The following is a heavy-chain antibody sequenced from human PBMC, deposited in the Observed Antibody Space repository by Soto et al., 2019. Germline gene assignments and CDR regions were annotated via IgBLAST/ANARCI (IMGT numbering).Heavy chain of an antibody. CDR1: GFTFSSYG. J-gene: IGHJ4*02. V-gene: IGHV3-30*18. CDR3: AKARRYYDFSVGYYVDY. Sequence: QVQLVESGGGVVQPGRSLRLSCAASGFTFSSYGMHWVRQAPGKGLEWVALISYDGSNKYYVDSMKGRFSISRDNSKNTLFLHMNSLRAEDTAVYYCAKARRYYDFSVGYYVDYWGQGTLVTVSS. CDR2: ISYDGSNK. D-gene: IGHD3-3*01.